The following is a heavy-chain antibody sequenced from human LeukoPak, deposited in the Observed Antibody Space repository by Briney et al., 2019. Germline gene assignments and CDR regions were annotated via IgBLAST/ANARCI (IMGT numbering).Heavy chain of an antibody. V-gene: IGHV3-13*01. CDR1: GFTFSSYD. D-gene: IGHD3-10*01. J-gene: IGHJ4*02. CDR2: IGTAGDT. Sequence: PGGSLRLSCAASGFTFSSYDMHWVRQATGKGLEWVSAIGTAGDTYYPGSVKGRFTISRENAKNSLYLQMNSLRAGDTAVYYCARADGASSFDYWGQGTLVTVSS. CDR3: ARADGASSFDY.